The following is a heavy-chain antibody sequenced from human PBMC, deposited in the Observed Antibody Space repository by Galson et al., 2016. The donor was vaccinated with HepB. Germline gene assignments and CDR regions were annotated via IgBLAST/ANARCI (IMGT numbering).Heavy chain of an antibody. D-gene: IGHD2-15*01. CDR3: ARPHTPGSCYYLSV. V-gene: IGHV3-7*01. CDR2: INQEGSIK. J-gene: IGHJ4*01. Sequence: SLRLSCAASRFTFNNYWMNWVRQAPGKGLEWVANINQEGSIKNYVGTVRVRITISRDNAKNSVNLNLNSLRAEDTALYYCARPHTPGSCYYLSVWGHGTLVTVSS. CDR1: RFTFNNYW.